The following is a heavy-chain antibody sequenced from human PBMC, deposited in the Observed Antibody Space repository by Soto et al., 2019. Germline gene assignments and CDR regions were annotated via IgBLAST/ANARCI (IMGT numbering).Heavy chain of an antibody. CDR2: IYYSGST. J-gene: IGHJ5*02. D-gene: IGHD6-13*01. CDR1: GGSISSYY. V-gene: IGHV4-59*12. Sequence: SETLSLTCTVSGGSISSYYWSWIRQPPGKGLEWIGYIYYSGSTNYNPSLKSRVTISVDTSKNQFSLKLSSVTAADTAVYYCARDDSSSWSNWFDPWGQGTLVTVSS. CDR3: ARDDSSSWSNWFDP.